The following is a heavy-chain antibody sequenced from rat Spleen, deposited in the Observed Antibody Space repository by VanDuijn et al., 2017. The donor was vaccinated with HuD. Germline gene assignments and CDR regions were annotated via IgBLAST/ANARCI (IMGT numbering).Heavy chain of an antibody. Sequence: EVQLVESGGGLVQPGRSLKLSCAASGFTFSAYNMAWVRQAPKKGREWVATISSDGSSIYYRDSVKGRFTISRDNAESTLYLQMDSLRSEDTATYYCARHGYGGYSGSFAYWGQGVMVTVSS. J-gene: IGHJ2*01. V-gene: IGHV5-7*01. D-gene: IGHD1-11*01. CDR2: ISSDGSSI. CDR1: GFTFSAYN. CDR3: ARHGYGGYSGSFAY.